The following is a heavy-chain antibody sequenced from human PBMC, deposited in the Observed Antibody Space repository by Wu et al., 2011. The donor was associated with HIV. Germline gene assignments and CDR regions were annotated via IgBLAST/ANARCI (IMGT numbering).Heavy chain of an antibody. CDR1: GYTFSSYD. CDR3: ARDVDMTTAHFDY. J-gene: IGHJ4*02. V-gene: IGHV1-18*01. Sequence: QVQLVQSGAEMKKPGASVKVSCKTSGYTFSSYDFSWVRQAPGQGLEWMGWISAYNGDTNYAQKFQGRVTMTTDTSTSTVYMELRSLRSDDTAVYYCARDVDMTTAHFDYWGQGTLVTVSS. CDR2: ISAYNGDT. D-gene: IGHD4-11*01.